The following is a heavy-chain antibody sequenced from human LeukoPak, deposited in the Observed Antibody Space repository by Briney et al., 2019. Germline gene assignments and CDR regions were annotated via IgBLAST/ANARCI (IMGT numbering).Heavy chain of an antibody. CDR2: IYYSGST. CDR1: GGSISSYY. D-gene: IGHD6-6*01. J-gene: IGHJ4*02. V-gene: IGHV4-59*01. Sequence: SETLSLTYTVSGGSISSYYWSWIRQPPGKGLEWIGYIYYSGSTNYNPSLKSRVTISVDTSKNQFSLKLSSVTAADTAVYYCARVGLRGIAARPDFDYWGQGTLVTVSS. CDR3: ARVGLRGIAARPDFDY.